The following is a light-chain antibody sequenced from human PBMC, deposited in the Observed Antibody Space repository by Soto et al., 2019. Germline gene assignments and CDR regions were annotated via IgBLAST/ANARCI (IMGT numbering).Light chain of an antibody. Sequence: QLVLTQPASVSGSPGQSITISCTGTSSDVGGYNYVSWYQQHPGKAPKLMIYDVSNRPSGVSNRFSGSKSGNTASLTISGLQAEDEADYYCSSYTSSSTLGAVFGGGTQLTVL. CDR3: SSYTSSSTLGAV. V-gene: IGLV2-14*01. CDR2: DVS. CDR1: SSDVGGYNY. J-gene: IGLJ7*01.